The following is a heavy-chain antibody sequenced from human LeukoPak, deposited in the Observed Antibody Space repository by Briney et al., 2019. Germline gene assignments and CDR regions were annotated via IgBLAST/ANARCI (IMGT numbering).Heavy chain of an antibody. CDR2: IYYSGST. CDR3: ARTIRAPAHFDY. D-gene: IGHD5-24*01. Sequence: SETLSLPCTVSGGPISRGGYHWRWIRQQPGKGLEWIGYIYYSGSTYYNPSLKSRVTISVDTSKNQFSLKLSSVTAADTAVYYCARTIRAPAHFDYWGQGTLVTVSS. V-gene: IGHV4-31*03. CDR1: GGPISRGGYH. J-gene: IGHJ4*02.